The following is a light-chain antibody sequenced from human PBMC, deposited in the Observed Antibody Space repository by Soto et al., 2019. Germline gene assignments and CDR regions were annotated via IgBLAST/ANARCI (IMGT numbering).Light chain of an antibody. CDR3: QSYDSGLSGSV. J-gene: IGLJ2*01. CDR2: GNT. CDR1: SSNIRAGYD. Sequence: QSVLTQPPSVSGAPGQRVTISCTGCSSNIRAGYDVHWYQQLPGTAPKLLIYGNTNRPSGVPDRFSGSKSGTSASLAITGLQAEDEADYYCQSYDSGLSGSVFGGGTQLTVL. V-gene: IGLV1-40*01.